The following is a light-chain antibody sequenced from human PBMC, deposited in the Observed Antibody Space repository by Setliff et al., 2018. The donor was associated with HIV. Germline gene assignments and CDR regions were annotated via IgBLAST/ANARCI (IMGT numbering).Light chain of an antibody. CDR3: SSYTSTSTLCV. Sequence: QSVLTQAASVSGSPGQSITMSCTGTRSDVGGYNYVSWYQQHPGKAPKLMIYDVSNRPSGVSNRFSGSKSGNTASPTISGLQAEDEADYYCSSYTSTSTLCVFGTGTKVTVL. CDR2: DVS. J-gene: IGLJ1*01. V-gene: IGLV2-14*03. CDR1: RSDVGGYNY.